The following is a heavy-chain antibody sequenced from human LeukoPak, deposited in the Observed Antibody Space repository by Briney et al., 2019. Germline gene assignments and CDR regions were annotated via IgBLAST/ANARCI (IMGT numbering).Heavy chain of an antibody. CDR3: AKVSTRWLQSRVGDAFDI. Sequence: GGSLRLSCAASGFTFDDYAMHWVRQAPGKGLEWVSGISWNSGSIGFADSVKGRFTISRDNAKNSLYLQMNSLRAEDTALYYCAKVSTRWLQSRVGDAFDIWGQGTMVTVSS. D-gene: IGHD5-24*01. CDR2: ISWNSGSI. J-gene: IGHJ3*02. V-gene: IGHV3-9*01. CDR1: GFTFDDYA.